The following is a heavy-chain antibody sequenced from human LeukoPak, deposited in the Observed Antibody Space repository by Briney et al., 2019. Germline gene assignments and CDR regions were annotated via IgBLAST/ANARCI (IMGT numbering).Heavy chain of an antibody. CDR2: ISSSGSTI. J-gene: IGHJ3*02. D-gene: IGHD3-10*02. CDR3: AKALFGDRRVGAFDI. CDR1: GFTFSSYE. V-gene: IGHV3-48*03. Sequence: GGSLRLSCAASGFTFSSYEMNWVRQAPGKGLEWVSYISSSGSTIYYADSVKGRFTISRDNAKNSLYLQMNSLRAEDTAIYYCAKALFGDRRVGAFDIWGLGTMLTVSS.